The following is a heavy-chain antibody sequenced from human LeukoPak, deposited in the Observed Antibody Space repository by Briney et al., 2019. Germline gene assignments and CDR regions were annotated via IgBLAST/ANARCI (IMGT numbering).Heavy chain of an antibody. V-gene: IGHV3-49*04. J-gene: IGHJ4*02. CDR2: IRSKALYGTS. Sequence: GGSLRLSCSGSGFRFGGYALSWVRQAPGKGLEWAGFIRSKALYGTSEYAASVEGRFAISRDDSNNIVYLQMNSLKTEDTAVYFCVRESVRDYYFDFWGQGTLVTVPS. CDR1: GFRFGGYA. D-gene: IGHD3-10*02. CDR3: VRESVRDYYFDF.